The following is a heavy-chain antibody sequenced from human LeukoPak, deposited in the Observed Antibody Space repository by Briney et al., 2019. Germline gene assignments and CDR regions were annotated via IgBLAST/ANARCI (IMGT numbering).Heavy chain of an antibody. CDR3: ARAHGNYDSSGYQDY. CDR2: INPNSGAT. V-gene: IGHV1-2*02. Sequence: ASVKVSCKASGYIFTGYYMHWVRQAPGQGLEWMGWINPNSGATNYAQKLQGRVTMTTDTSTSTAYMELRNLRSDDTAVYYCARAHGNYDSSGYQDYWGQGTLVTVSS. J-gene: IGHJ4*02. D-gene: IGHD3-22*01. CDR1: GYIFTGYY.